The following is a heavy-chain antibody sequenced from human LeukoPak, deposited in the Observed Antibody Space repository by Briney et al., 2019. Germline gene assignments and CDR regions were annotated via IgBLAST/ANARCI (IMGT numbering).Heavy chain of an antibody. D-gene: IGHD3-22*01. CDR1: GGSFSGYF. CDR2: ITPSGST. Sequence: SETQSLTCVVYGGSFSGYFWSWIRQPPGKGLEWIGEITPSGSTNYSPSLKSRVSISIDTSKKKLSLRLTSVTAADSAVYYCASSFYYDSRDYWGQGTLVTVSS. CDR3: ASSFYYDSRDY. V-gene: IGHV4-34*01. J-gene: IGHJ4*02.